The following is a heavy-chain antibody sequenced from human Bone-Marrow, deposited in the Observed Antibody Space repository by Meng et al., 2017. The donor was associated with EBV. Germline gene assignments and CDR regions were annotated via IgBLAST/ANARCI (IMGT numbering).Heavy chain of an antibody. D-gene: IGHD3-3*01. CDR3: ARGLLNYDFWSGYSCWFDP. V-gene: IGHV4-34*01. CDR1: GGSFSGYY. CDR2: INHSGST. Sequence: QVQLQQWGAGLLKPSESLSLTCAVYGGSFSGYYWSWIHQPPGKGLEWIGEINHSGSTNYNPSLKSRVTISVDTSKNQFSLKLSSVTAADTAVYYCARGLLNYDFWSGYSCWFDPWGQGTLVTVSS. J-gene: IGHJ5*02.